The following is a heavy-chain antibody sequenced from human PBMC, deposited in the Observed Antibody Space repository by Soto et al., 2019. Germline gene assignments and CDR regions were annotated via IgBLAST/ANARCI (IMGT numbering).Heavy chain of an antibody. CDR3: ASSYYDILTGYYLDP. CDR2: ISSSSSYI. D-gene: IGHD3-9*01. V-gene: IGHV3-21*01. Sequence: GGSLRLSCAASGFTFSSYSMNWVRQAPGKGLEWVSSISSSSSYIYYADSVKGRFTISRDNAKNSLYLQMNSLRAEDTAVYYCASSYYDILTGYYLDPWGQGTLVTVSS. CDR1: GFTFSSYS. J-gene: IGHJ5*02.